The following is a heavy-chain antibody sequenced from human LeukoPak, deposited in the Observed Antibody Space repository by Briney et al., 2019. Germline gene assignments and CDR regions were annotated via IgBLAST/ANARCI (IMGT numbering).Heavy chain of an antibody. D-gene: IGHD4-17*01. V-gene: IGHV4-34*01. CDR1: GGSFSGYY. CDR2: INHSGST. Sequence: SETLSLTCAVYGGSFSGYYWSWIRQPPGKGLEWIGEINHSGSTDYNPSLKSRVTISVDTSKNQFSLKLSSVTAADTAVYYCARGSDYGDYLNWFDPWGQGTLVTVSS. CDR3: ARGSDYGDYLNWFDP. J-gene: IGHJ5*02.